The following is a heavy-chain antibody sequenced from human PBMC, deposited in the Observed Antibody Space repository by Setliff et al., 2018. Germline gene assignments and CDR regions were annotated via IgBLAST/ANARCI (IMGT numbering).Heavy chain of an antibody. CDR1: GGSIGSTSYYY. J-gene: IGHJ4*02. CDR2: IYTSWSI. Sequence: SETLSLTCTVSGGSIGSTSYYYWSWIRQPAGKGLEWIGHIYTSWSINYNPSLKSRVTMTRDTSTSAVFLELSSLTSEDTAMYYCARDSPFDYWGQGTLVTVSS. CDR3: ARDSPFDY. V-gene: IGHV4-61*09.